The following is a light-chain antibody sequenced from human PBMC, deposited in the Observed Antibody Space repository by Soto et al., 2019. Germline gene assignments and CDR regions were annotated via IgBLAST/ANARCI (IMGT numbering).Light chain of an antibody. CDR3: QQLNTFPIT. Sequence: IQLTQSPSSLSASVGDRVTITCRASQGISSYLAWYQQKPGKAPKLLIYGASTLEGGVPFRFSGSGSGTDFTLTISSLQPEDFATYYCQQLNTFPITFGQGTRLEIK. CDR2: GAS. V-gene: IGKV1-9*01. J-gene: IGKJ5*01. CDR1: QGISSY.